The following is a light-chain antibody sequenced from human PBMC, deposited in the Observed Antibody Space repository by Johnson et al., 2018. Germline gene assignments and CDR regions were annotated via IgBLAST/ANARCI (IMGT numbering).Light chain of an antibody. CDR1: SSNIGNNY. CDR2: ENN. Sequence: QSVLTQPPSVSAAPGQKVTISCSGSSSNIGNNYVSWYQQLPGTAPKLLIYENNKRPSGIPDRFSGSKSGPSATLGLTGLQTGDEADYYCGTWDSSLDAGNVFGTGTKVTVL. CDR3: GTWDSSLDAGNV. V-gene: IGLV1-51*02. J-gene: IGLJ1*01.